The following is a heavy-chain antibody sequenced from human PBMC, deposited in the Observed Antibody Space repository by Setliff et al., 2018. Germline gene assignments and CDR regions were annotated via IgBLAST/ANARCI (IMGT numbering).Heavy chain of an antibody. Sequence: SETLSLTCTVSGGSISPYFWSWIRQPPGKGLEWIGYIYHNGNTNFNPSLKGRVNMSVDTSKNQIALNLKSVTAADTAVYYCARDRTAYSYGLDVWGQGTTVTVSS. CDR2: IYHNGNT. V-gene: IGHV4-59*01. CDR3: ARDRTAYSYGLDV. J-gene: IGHJ6*02. D-gene: IGHD5-18*01. CDR1: GGSISPYF.